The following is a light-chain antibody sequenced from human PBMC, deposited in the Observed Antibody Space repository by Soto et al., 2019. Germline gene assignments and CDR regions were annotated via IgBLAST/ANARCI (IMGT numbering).Light chain of an antibody. V-gene: IGKV1-39*01. CDR3: QQSYSTPWT. CDR1: QSIDSY. J-gene: IGKJ2*01. CDR2: GAS. Sequence: DIQMTQSPSSPSASIGDRVTITCRASQSIDSYLNWYQQKPGKAPKLLIYGASSLQSGVPSRFSGSGSGTDFTLTISSLQPEDFATYFCQQSYSTPWTFGQGTKLEIK.